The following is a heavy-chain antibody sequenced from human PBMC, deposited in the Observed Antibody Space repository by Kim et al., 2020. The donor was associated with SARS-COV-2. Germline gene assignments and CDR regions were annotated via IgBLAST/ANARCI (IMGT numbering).Heavy chain of an antibody. CDR2: IYSDGTT. Sequence: GGSLRLSCTASDFSVSGSFLTWVRQAPGQGLEWVSLIYSDGTTYYTDSVRGRFSISRDKSKNTLYLQMDALRPEDSAVYFCAREIGWFAETNSYYHGMDVWGQGTTVNV. J-gene: IGHJ6*02. V-gene: IGHV3-53*01. D-gene: IGHD3-10*01. CDR3: AREIGWFAETNSYYHGMDV. CDR1: DFSVSGSF.